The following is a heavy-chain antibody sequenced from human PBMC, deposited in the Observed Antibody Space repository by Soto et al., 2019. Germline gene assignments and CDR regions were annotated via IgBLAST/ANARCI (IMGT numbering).Heavy chain of an antibody. Sequence: DVQLVESGGGLVKPGGSLKLSCAASGFTFSSHTMNWVRQAPGEGLEWVSSITSTGRDVFYPDSGKSRFTISRDNAKNSLYLQINGLRAEDTAVYYCVKEVEGFHYWCQGTLISVSS. CDR2: ITSTGRDV. D-gene: IGHD2-2*01. J-gene: IGHJ4*02. V-gene: IGHV3-21*02. CDR1: GFTFSSHT. CDR3: VKEVEGFHY.